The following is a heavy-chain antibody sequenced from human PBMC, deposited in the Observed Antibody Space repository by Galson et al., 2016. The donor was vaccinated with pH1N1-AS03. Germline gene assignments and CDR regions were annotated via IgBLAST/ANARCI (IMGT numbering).Heavy chain of an antibody. J-gene: IGHJ4*02. Sequence: SLRLSCAASGFTFSSYAMTWVRQAPGKGLEWVSTISASGVTTDYAGSVKGRFTISTDNSRDTVYLQINSLKAEDTAVYYCAFWSRAGVRGWGQGTLVSVFS. V-gene: IGHV3-23*01. CDR1: GFTFSSYA. CDR3: AFWSRAGVRG. D-gene: IGHD3-3*01. CDR2: ISASGVTT.